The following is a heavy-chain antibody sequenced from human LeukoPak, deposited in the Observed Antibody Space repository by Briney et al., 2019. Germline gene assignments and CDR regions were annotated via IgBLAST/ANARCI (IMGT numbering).Heavy chain of an antibody. CDR1: GGSISSYY. CDR2: IYYSGST. J-gene: IGHJ4*02. CDR3: ARVVRIIIVGATYYFDY. V-gene: IGHV4-59*01. Sequence: PSETLSLTCTVSGGSISSYYWSWIRQPPGKGLEWNGYIYYSGSTNYNPSLKSRVTISVDTSKNQFSLKLSSVTAADTAVYYCARVVRIIIVGATYYFDYWRQGTLVTVSS. D-gene: IGHD1-26*01.